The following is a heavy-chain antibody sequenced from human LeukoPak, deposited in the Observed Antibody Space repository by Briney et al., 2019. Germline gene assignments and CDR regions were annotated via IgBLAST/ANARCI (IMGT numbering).Heavy chain of an antibody. J-gene: IGHJ4*02. V-gene: IGHV1-3*01. D-gene: IGHD2-15*01. Sequence: ASVKVSCKASGYTFTSNYIHWVRQAPGQRLEWMGWINAGNGNTKYSQKFQGRVTITRDTSASTAYMELSSLRSEDTAVYYCARDLGAFVVGNDDYWGQGTLVTVSS. CDR2: INAGNGNT. CDR1: GYTFTSNY. CDR3: ARDLGAFVVGNDDY.